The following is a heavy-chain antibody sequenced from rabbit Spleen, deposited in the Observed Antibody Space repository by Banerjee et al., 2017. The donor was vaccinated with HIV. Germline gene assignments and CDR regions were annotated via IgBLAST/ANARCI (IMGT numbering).Heavy chain of an antibody. CDR2: IDPVFGIT. Sequence: QLEESAGGLVQPGGSLKLSCKASGFTLSRYYMNWVRQAPGKGLEWIGYIDPVFGITYYANWVSGRFSISRENAQNTVFLQMTSLTAADTATYFCARDGTGGSYFALWGQGTLVTVS. V-gene: IGHV1S7*01. CDR1: GFTLSRYY. D-gene: IGHD8-1*01. CDR3: ARDGTGGSYFAL. J-gene: IGHJ4*01.